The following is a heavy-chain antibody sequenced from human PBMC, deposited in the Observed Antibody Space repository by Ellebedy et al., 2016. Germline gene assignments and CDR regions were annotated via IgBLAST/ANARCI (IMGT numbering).Heavy chain of an antibody. CDR3: ARDEKWDFDY. Sequence: SVKVSCXASGGIFSSYAISWVRQAPGQGLEWMGGIIPIFGTANYAQKFQGRVTITADESTSTAYMELSSLRSEDTAVYYCARDEKWDFDYWGQGTLVTVSS. J-gene: IGHJ4*02. CDR1: GGIFSSYA. V-gene: IGHV1-69*13. CDR2: IIPIFGTA. D-gene: IGHD1-26*01.